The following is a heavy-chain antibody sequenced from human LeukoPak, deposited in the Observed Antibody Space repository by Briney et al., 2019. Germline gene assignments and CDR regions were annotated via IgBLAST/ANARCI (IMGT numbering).Heavy chain of an antibody. D-gene: IGHD1-26*01. V-gene: IGHV4-59*01. CDR2: IYYSGST. Sequence: SETLSLTCTVSGGSISSYYWGWIRQPPGKGLEWIGYIYYSGSTNYNPSLKSRVTISVDTSKNQFSLKLSSVTAADTAVYYCARARVPWEAFDIWGQGTMVTVSS. CDR1: GGSISSYY. CDR3: ARARVPWEAFDI. J-gene: IGHJ3*02.